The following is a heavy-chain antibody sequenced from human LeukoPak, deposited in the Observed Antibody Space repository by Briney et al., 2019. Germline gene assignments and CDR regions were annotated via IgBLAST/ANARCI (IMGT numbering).Heavy chain of an antibody. J-gene: IGHJ4*02. CDR2: INPSGGST. D-gene: IGHD3-22*01. CDR1: GYTFTSYY. CDR3: ARESYYYDSSGYLKYYFDY. Sequence: ASVKVSCKASGYTFTSYYMHWVRQAPGQGLEWMGIINPSGGSTSYAQKFQGRVTMTRDTSTSTVYMELSSLRSEDTAVYYCARESYYYDSSGYLKYYFDYWGQGTLVTVSS. V-gene: IGHV1-46*01.